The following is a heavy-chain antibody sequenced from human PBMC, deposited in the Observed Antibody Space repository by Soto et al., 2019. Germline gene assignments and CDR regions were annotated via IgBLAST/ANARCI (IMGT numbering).Heavy chain of an antibody. Sequence: QVQLVQSGAEVKKPGASVKVSCKASGYTFTSYGISWVRQAPGQGLEWMGWISAYNGNTNYAQKLQGRVTMTTDTSTSTAYMELRSLRSDDTAVYYCARDKALRYFDWLWSTGSINWFDPWGQGTLVTVSS. CDR1: GYTFTSYG. D-gene: IGHD3-9*01. CDR2: ISAYNGNT. J-gene: IGHJ5*02. CDR3: ARDKALRYFDWLWSTGSINWFDP. V-gene: IGHV1-18*01.